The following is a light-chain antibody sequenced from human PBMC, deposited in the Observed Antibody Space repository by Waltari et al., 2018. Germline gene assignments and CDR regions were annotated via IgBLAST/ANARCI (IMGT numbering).Light chain of an antibody. CDR1: QAINTY. V-gene: IGKV1-39*01. CDR2: AAS. J-gene: IGKJ3*01. Sequence: DLGRTQSPSSLSASVGHSVTITCQANQAINTYLNWYQQQPGQSPKLLIYAASRLHRGVPSRFSGSGSGTDFTLTISRLQPEDFANYYCQQSYFTPRGNFGPGTRVDL. CDR3: QQSYFTPRGN.